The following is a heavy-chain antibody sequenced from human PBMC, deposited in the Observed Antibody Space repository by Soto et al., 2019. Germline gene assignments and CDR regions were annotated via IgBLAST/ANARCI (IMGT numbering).Heavy chain of an antibody. CDR1: GFTFSSYS. V-gene: IGHV3-21*01. CDR2: ISSSSSYI. Sequence: EVQLVESGGGLVKPGGSLRLSCAASGFTFSSYSMNWVRQAPGKGLEWVSPISSSSSYIYYADSVKGRFTISRDNAKNSLYLQMNSLRAEDTAVYYCARGIVGALGSGYWGQGTLVTVSS. CDR3: ARGIVGALGSGY. D-gene: IGHD1-26*01. J-gene: IGHJ4*02.